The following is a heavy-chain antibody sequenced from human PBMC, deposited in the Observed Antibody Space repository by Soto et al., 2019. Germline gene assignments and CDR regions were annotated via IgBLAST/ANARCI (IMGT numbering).Heavy chain of an antibody. Sequence: QVQLVQSGAEVKKPGSSVKVSCKASGGTFSSYTISWVRQAPGQGLEWMGRIIPILGIANYAQKFQGRVTITADKSTSTAYMELSSLRSEDTAVYYCARAPGRLGFGFHYYYMDVWGKGTTVTVSS. D-gene: IGHD3-16*01. CDR3: ARAPGRLGFGFHYYYMDV. CDR2: IIPILGIA. J-gene: IGHJ6*03. CDR1: GGTFSSYT. V-gene: IGHV1-69*02.